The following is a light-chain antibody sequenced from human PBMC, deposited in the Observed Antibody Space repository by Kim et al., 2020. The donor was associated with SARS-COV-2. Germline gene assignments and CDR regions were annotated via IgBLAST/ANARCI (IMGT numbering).Light chain of an antibody. CDR2: GAS. V-gene: IGKV3-20*01. CDR3: HQYGSSQT. CDR1: QSVSNNY. J-gene: IGKJ2*01. Sequence: EIVLTQSPGTLPLSPGEGATLSCRASQSVSNNYLAWYQQRPGQAPRLLIYGASSRAPGIPDRFSGSGSGTDFSLTITGLEPEDFAVYYCHQYGSSQTFGQGTKVDIK.